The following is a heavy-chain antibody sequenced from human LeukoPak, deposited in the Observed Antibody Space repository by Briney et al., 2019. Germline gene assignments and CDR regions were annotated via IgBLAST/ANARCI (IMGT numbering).Heavy chain of an antibody. Sequence: PGRSLRLSCAATGLTFSNYAIHWGRQAPGKGLEWVAFISDDGSRQHYADSVKGRFTISRDNSKNTLNLQMNSLIAEDTAVYYCVKDRTGTYTLDYWGQGTLVTVSS. CDR2: ISDDGSRQ. V-gene: IGHV3-30-3*01. D-gene: IGHD3-10*01. CDR3: VKDRTGTYTLDY. CDR1: GLTFSNYA. J-gene: IGHJ4*02.